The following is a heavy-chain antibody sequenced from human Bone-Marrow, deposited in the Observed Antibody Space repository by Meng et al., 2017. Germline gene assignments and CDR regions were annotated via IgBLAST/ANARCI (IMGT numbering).Heavy chain of an antibody. J-gene: IGHJ6*02. D-gene: IGHD3-3*01. CDR3: ARVSRDYDFLGPYGMDV. Sequence: SETLSLTCTVSGGSISSSSYYWGWIRQPPGKGLEWIGSIYYSGSTYYNPSLKSRVTISVDTSKNQFSLKLSSVTAADTAVYYCARVSRDYDFLGPYGMDVWGQGTTVTVSS. CDR2: IYYSGST. CDR1: GGSISSSSYY. V-gene: IGHV4-39*07.